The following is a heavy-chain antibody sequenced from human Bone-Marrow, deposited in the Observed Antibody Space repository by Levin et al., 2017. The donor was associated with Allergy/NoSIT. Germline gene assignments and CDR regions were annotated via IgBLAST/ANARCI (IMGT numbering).Heavy chain of an antibody. CDR3: ANDLSAVPAANYYDAMDV. V-gene: IGHV3-23*01. CDR2: TSDSGGST. J-gene: IGHJ6*02. CDR1: GFTFSNYA. D-gene: IGHD2-2*01. Sequence: GGSLRLSCAASGFTFSNYAMNWVRQAPGKGLEWVSGTSDSGGSTYYADSVKGRFTISRDNSKNPLYLQVNSLRAEDTALYYCANDLSAVPAANYYDAMDVWGQGTTVTVSS.